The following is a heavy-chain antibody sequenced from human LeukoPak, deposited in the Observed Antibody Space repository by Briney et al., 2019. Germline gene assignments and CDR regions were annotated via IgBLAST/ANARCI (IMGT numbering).Heavy chain of an antibody. V-gene: IGHV4-38-2*02. CDR2: IYHSGST. J-gene: IGHJ4*02. D-gene: IGHD5-24*01. CDR1: GYSISSGYY. Sequence: SETLSLTCAVSGYSISSGYYWGWFRQPPGKGLEWIGSIYHSGSTYYNPSLKSRVTRSVDTSKNQFSLKLSSVTAAATAVYYCARDRLQFRVSFDYWGQGTLVTVSS. CDR3: ARDRLQFRVSFDY.